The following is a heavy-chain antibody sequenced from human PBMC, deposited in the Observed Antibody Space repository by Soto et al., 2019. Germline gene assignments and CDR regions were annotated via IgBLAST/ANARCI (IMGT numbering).Heavy chain of an antibody. CDR2: IYYSGST. CDR1: GGSISSGDYY. D-gene: IGHD4-17*01. V-gene: IGHV4-30-4*01. CDR3: ARDSSHREYGDYEFDY. Sequence: QVQLQESGPGLVKPSQTLSLTYTVSGGSISSGDYYWSWIRQPPGKGLEWIGYIYYSGSTYYNPSLKSRVTISVDTSKNQFSLKLSSVTAADTAVYYCARDSSHREYGDYEFDYWGQGTLVTVSS. J-gene: IGHJ4*02.